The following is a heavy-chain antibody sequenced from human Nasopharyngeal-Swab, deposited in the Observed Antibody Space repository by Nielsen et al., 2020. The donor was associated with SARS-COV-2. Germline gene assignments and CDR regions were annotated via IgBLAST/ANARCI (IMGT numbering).Heavy chain of an antibody. J-gene: IGHJ6*03. CDR3: ARGGGDYYYYMDV. V-gene: IGHV4-39*01. Sequence: WIRQPPGKGLEWIGSIYYSGSTYYNPSLKSRVTISVDTSKNQFSLKLSSVTAADTAVYYCARGGGDYYYYMDVWGKGTTVTVSS. CDR2: IYYSGST.